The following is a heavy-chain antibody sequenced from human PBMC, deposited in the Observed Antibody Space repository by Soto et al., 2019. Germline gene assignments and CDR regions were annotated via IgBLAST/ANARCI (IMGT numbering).Heavy chain of an antibody. CDR2: SSPRGDTI. V-gene: IGHV3-48*02. J-gene: IGHJ4*02. Sequence: PGWSLRLSCVSSVFSLGNYPMNWVRQTPGKGLEWISYSSPRGDTIYYADSVEGRFTISRDNARNSLSLHMSSLHDEDSALYYCAKGPHTNVGWPYYFESWGQGVPVTVSS. CDR3: AKGPHTNVGWPYYFES. CDR1: VFSLGNYP. D-gene: IGHD6-19*01.